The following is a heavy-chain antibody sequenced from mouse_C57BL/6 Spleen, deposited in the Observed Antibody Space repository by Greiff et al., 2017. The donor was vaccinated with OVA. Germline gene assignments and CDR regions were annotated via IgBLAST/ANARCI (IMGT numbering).Heavy chain of an antibody. Sequence: QVQLQQPGAELVRPGSSVKLSCKASGYTFTSYWMDWVKQRPGQGLEWIGNIYPSDSETHYNPQFKDKATLTVDKSSSTAYMQFNRLTSEDSAVYYCARSTMVTTGGFDYWGQGTTLTVSS. CDR3: ARSTMVTTGGFDY. CDR1: GYTFTSYW. D-gene: IGHD2-2*01. V-gene: IGHV1-61*01. J-gene: IGHJ2*01. CDR2: IYPSDSET.